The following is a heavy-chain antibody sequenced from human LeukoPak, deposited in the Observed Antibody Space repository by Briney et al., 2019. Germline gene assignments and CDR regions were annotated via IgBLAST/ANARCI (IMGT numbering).Heavy chain of an antibody. Sequence: GASVKVSCKASGGTFSSYAISWVRQAPGQGLEWMGRIIPILGIANYAQKFQGRVTITADKSTSTAYMELSSLRSEDTAVYYCASAGPDAFPLIAVATVFDYWGQGTLVTVSS. J-gene: IGHJ4*02. V-gene: IGHV1-69*04. D-gene: IGHD6-19*01. CDR2: IIPILGIA. CDR3: ASAGPDAFPLIAVATVFDY. CDR1: GGTFSSYA.